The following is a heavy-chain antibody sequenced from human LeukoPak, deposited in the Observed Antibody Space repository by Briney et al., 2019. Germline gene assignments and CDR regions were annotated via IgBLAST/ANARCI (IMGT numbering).Heavy chain of an antibody. CDR1: GGSISSSSYY. CDR2: IYYSGST. Sequence: KPSETLTHTCTVSGGSISSSSYYWGWIRQPPGKGLEWIGSIYYSGSTYYNPSLKSRVTISVDTSKNQFSLKLSSVTAADTAVYYCAMTTVTTLDWFDPWGQGTLVTVSS. V-gene: IGHV4-39*01. CDR3: AMTTVTTLDWFDP. J-gene: IGHJ5*02. D-gene: IGHD4-17*01.